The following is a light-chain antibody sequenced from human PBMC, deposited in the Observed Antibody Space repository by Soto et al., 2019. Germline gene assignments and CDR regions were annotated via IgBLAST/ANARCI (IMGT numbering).Light chain of an antibody. CDR2: GAS. J-gene: IGKJ2*01. CDR3: QQYGSSPTYT. V-gene: IGKV3-20*01. CDR1: QSVSSSY. Sequence: IVLTQSPGTLSLSQGKRATLSCRASQSVSSSYLAGYQQKPGQAPRLLIYGASSRATGIPDRFSGSGSGTDFTLTISRLEPEDFAVYYCQQYGSSPTYTFGQGTKLEIK.